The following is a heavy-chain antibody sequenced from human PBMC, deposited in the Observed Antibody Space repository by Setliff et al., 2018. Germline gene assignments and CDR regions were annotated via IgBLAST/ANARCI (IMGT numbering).Heavy chain of an antibody. D-gene: IGHD3-3*01. Sequence: SETLSLTCTVSGGSISSGSYYWSWFRQSAGKGLEWIGRIYTGGSTNYNRSLRSRVSISVDTSKNQFSLKLSSVTAADTATYYCARAGPTVTFFRVLVISWWDPWGQGSLVTVSS. CDR1: GGSISSGSYY. CDR3: ARAGPTVTFFRVLVISWWDP. J-gene: IGHJ5*02. V-gene: IGHV4-61*02. CDR2: IYTGGST.